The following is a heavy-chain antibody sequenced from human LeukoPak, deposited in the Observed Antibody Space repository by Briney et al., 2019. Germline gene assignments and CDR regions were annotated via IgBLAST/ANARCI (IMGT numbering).Heavy chain of an antibody. Sequence: GESLKISCKGSGYSFSNSWIGWVRQMPGKGLEWMGIIYPGDSDTRYSPSFQGQVTISADKSISTAYLQWSSLKASDTAMYYCAMRDTAMVRGYYFDYWGQGTLVTVSS. CDR3: AMRDTAMVRGYYFDY. V-gene: IGHV5-51*01. CDR2: IYPGDSDT. D-gene: IGHD5-18*01. J-gene: IGHJ4*02. CDR1: GYSFSNSW.